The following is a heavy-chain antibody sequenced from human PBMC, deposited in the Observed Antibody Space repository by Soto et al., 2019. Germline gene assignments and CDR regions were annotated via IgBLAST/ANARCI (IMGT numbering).Heavy chain of an antibody. Sequence: EVQLVETGGGLIQPGGSLRLSCAASGLTVSPNYLRWVRQAPGKGLEWVSIIYSDGSTFYGGSLRGRFTISRDNSKNTLYLQMDSLRAEDTAVYYCASARDSTTGTRINTMDVWGQGTTVTVSS. CDR3: ASARDSTTGTRINTMDV. CDR2: IYSDGST. J-gene: IGHJ6*02. V-gene: IGHV3-53*02. D-gene: IGHD4-4*01. CDR1: GLTVSPNY.